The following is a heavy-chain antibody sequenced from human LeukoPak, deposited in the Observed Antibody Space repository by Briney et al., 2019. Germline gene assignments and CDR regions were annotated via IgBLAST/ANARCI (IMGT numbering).Heavy chain of an antibody. D-gene: IGHD6-13*01. CDR2: INSDRSST. Sequence: GGSLRLSCAASGFTFSSYWMHWVRQAPGKGLVWVSRINSDRSSTSYADSVKGRFTISRDNAKNTLYLQMNSLRAEDTAVYYCARWGTIIAAAYDYWGQGTLVTVSS. CDR1: GFTFSSYW. V-gene: IGHV3-74*01. CDR3: ARWGTIIAAAYDY. J-gene: IGHJ4*02.